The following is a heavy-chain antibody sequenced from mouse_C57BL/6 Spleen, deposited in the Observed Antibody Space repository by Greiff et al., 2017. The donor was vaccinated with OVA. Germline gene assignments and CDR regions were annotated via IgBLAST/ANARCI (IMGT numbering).Heavy chain of an antibody. CDR1: GYTFTSYW. Sequence: QVQLQQPGAELVKPGASVKLSCKASGYTFTSYWMHWVKQRPGQGLEWIGMIHPNSGSTNYNEKFKSKATLTVDKSSSTAYMQLSSLTSEDSAVYYCARGFITAVVAHWYFDVWGTGTTVTVSS. D-gene: IGHD1-1*01. CDR3: ARGFITAVVAHWYFDV. V-gene: IGHV1-64*01. J-gene: IGHJ1*03. CDR2: IHPNSGST.